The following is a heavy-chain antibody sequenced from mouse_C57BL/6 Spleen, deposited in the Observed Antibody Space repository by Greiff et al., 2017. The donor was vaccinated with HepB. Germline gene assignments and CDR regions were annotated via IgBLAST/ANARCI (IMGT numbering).Heavy chain of an antibody. CDR3: ARKDLTTVVAFDY. J-gene: IGHJ2*01. CDR2: ISSGSSTI. D-gene: IGHD1-1*01. Sequence: EVQGVESGGGLVKPGGSLKLSCAASGFTFSDYGMHWVRQAPEKGLEWVAYISSGSSTIYYADTVKGRVPLARDNAKNTPFLQLTSLRSEDTAMYYCARKDLTTVVAFDYWGQGTTLTVSS. V-gene: IGHV5-17*01. CDR1: GFTFSDYG.